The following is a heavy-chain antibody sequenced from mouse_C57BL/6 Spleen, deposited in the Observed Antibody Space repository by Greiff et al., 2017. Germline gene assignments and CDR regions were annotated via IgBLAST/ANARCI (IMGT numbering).Heavy chain of an antibody. CDR3: AKEGTGAWFAY. V-gene: IGHV2-4*01. Sequence: QVQLKESGPGLVQPSQSLSITCTVSGFSLTSYGVHWVRQSPGKGLEWLGVIWSGGSTDYNAAFISRLSISKDNSKSQVFFKRNSLQADDTAIYYSAKEGTGAWFAYWGQGTLVTVSA. J-gene: IGHJ3*01. CDR2: IWSGGST. D-gene: IGHD3-3*01. CDR1: GFSLTSYG.